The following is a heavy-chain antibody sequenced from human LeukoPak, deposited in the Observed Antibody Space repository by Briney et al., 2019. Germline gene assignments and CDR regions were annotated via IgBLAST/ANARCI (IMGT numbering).Heavy chain of an antibody. CDR3: ARAYYGGNPFTDY. J-gene: IGHJ4*02. V-gene: IGHV4-30-4*08. CDR2: IYYSGST. D-gene: IGHD4-23*01. Sequence: WIRQPPGKGLEWIGYIYYSGSTYYNPSLKSRVTISVDTSKNQFSLKLSSVTAADTAVYYCARAYYGGNPFTDYWGQGTLVTVSS.